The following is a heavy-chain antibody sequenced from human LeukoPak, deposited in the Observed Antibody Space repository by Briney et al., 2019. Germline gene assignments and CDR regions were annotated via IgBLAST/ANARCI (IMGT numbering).Heavy chain of an antibody. Sequence: ASVKVSCKASGYTFTSYSITWVRQAPGQGLEWMGWISAYTGNTTYAQKLQGRVTMTTDTSTSTAYMELRSLTSADTAVYFCAKDKPGIPQHWGQGTLVTVSS. J-gene: IGHJ1*01. CDR3: AKDKPGIPQH. D-gene: IGHD6-13*01. CDR1: GYTFTSYS. V-gene: IGHV1-18*01. CDR2: ISAYTGNT.